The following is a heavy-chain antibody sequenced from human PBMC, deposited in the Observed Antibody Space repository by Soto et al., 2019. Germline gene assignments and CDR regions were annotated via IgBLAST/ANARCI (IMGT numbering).Heavy chain of an antibody. CDR3: ASGSYRN. Sequence: EVQLVESGGGLVQPGGSLRLSCAASGFTVSSNYMSWVRQAQGKGLEWVSVIYSGGSTNYADSVKGRFTISRHNTKNTLNLQMNSLRAEDTALYYCASGSYRNWGQGTLVTVSS. V-gene: IGHV3-53*04. J-gene: IGHJ4*02. CDR1: GFTVSSNY. CDR2: IYSGGST. D-gene: IGHD1-26*01.